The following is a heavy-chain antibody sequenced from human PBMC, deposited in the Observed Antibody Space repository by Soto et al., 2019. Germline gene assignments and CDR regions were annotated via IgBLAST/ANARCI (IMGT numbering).Heavy chain of an antibody. D-gene: IGHD1-7*01. V-gene: IGHV4-59*01. Sequence: PSETLSLTCTVSGGSISSYYWSWIRQPPGKGLEWIGYIYYSGSTNYNPSLKSRVTISVDTSKNQFSLKLSSVTAADTAVYYCARDLTGTTGMDVWGQGTTVTVSS. CDR3: ARDLTGTTGMDV. CDR1: GGSISSYY. CDR2: IYYSGST. J-gene: IGHJ6*02.